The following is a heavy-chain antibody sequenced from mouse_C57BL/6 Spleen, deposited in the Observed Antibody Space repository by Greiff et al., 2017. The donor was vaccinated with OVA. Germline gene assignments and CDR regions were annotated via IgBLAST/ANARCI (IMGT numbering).Heavy chain of an antibody. CDR1: GFSLTSYG. J-gene: IGHJ1*03. D-gene: IGHD1-1*01. Sequence: VQLVESGPGLVQPSQSLSITCTVSGFSLTSYGVHWVRQSPGKGLEWLGVIWRGGSTDYNAAFMSRLSITKDNSKSQVFFKMNSLQADDTAIYYCAKNGGSSYGGYFDVWGTGTTVTVSS. V-gene: IGHV2-5*01. CDR2: IWRGGST. CDR3: AKNGGSSYGGYFDV.